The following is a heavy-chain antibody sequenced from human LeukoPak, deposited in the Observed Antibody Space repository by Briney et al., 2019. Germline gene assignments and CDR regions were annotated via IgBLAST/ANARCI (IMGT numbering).Heavy chain of an antibody. CDR3: ARLLHDYGDYLAFDI. D-gene: IGHD4-17*01. CDR2: IYTSGST. Sequence: SETLSLTCTVSGGPISSYYWSWIRQPAGKGLESIGRIYTSGSTNYNPSLKSRVTMSVDTSTNQFSLKLSSVTAADTAVYYCARLLHDYGDYLAFDIWGQGTMVTVSS. V-gene: IGHV4-4*07. CDR1: GGPISSYY. J-gene: IGHJ3*02.